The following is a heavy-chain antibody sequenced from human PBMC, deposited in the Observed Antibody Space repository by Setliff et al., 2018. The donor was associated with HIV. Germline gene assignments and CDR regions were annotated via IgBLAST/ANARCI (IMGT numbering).Heavy chain of an antibody. J-gene: IGHJ6*04. CDR3: ARISVASRYNSDMNL. D-gene: IGHD5-12*01. CDR1: GFTFDDYG. Sequence: PGESLKISCVVSGFTFDDYGMNWVRQAPGRGLEWVANINPDGSHRDYVDSVKGRFTISSDTSKNTLFLQINSLRPEDTAVYYCARISVASRYNSDMNLWGKGTTVTVSS. V-gene: IGHV3-7*01. CDR2: INPDGSHR.